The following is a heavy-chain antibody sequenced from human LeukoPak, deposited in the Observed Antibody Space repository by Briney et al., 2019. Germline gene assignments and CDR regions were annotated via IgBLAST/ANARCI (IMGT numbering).Heavy chain of an antibody. J-gene: IGHJ4*02. D-gene: IGHD5-18*01. CDR2: IGVYNGNT. Sequence: GASVKVSCKASGYIFNVYGITWVRQARGQGLEWMGWIGVYNGNTQYGQKFQGRVTMTADTSTSTAYMELRSLTSDDTAMYYCARAGYSYGYIGYFDYWGQGTLVTVSS. CDR1: GYIFNVYG. V-gene: IGHV1-18*01. CDR3: ARAGYSYGYIGYFDY.